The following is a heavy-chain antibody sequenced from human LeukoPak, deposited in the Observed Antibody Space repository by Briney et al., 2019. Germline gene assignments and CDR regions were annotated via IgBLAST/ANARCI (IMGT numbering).Heavy chain of an antibody. CDR2: IYSGGST. CDR3: ARGPFDY. CDR1: GFTFRYYV. V-gene: IGHV3-53*01. Sequence: GGSLRLSCAASGFTFRYYVMSWVRQAPGKGLEWVSVIYSGGSTYYADSVKGRFTISRDNSKNTLYLQMNSLRAEDTAVYYCARGPFDYWGQGTLVTVSS. J-gene: IGHJ4*02.